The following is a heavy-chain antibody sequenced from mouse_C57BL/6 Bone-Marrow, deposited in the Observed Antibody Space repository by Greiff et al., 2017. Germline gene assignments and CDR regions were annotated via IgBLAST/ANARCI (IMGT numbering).Heavy chain of an antibody. J-gene: IGHJ3*01. CDR2: IYPGSGST. V-gene: IGHV1-55*01. CDR1: GYTFTSYW. D-gene: IGHD2-5*01. Sequence: QVQLQQPGAELVKPGASVKMSCKASGYTFTSYWITWVKQRPGQGLEWIGDIYPGSGSTNYNEKFKSKATLTVDTSSSTAYMQLSSLTSEDSAVYYCARSYYSNYVGTFAYWGQGTLVTVSA. CDR3: ARSYYSNYVGTFAY.